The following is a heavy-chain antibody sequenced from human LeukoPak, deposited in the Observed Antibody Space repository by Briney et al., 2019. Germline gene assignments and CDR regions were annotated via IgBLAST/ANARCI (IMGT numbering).Heavy chain of an antibody. V-gene: IGHV3-43*02. D-gene: IGHD3-10*01. Sequence: GGSLRLSCAASFFTLDDYAMHWVRQVPGKGLEWVSLISGDADSTNYADSVKGRFTISRDNSKNTLYLQMYSLRAEDTALYYCAKDTPPGVWGQGTLVTVSS. J-gene: IGHJ4*02. CDR1: FFTLDDYA. CDR3: AKDTPPGV. CDR2: ISGDADST.